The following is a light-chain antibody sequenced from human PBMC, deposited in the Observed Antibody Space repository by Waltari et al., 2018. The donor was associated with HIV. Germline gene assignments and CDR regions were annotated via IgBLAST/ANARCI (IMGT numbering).Light chain of an antibody. V-gene: IGLV2-14*03. CDR1: GGDVGGYNF. Sequence: QSALTQPASVSGSPGQSITISCTGTGGDVGGYNFVSWYQKHPGKAPKLIIYHVNSHPSGVSIRFSGSRSANTASLTISGLQAEDEADYFCSSYTSSGPRYVLFGGGTRLPVL. CDR3: SSYTSSGPRYVL. CDR2: HVN. J-gene: IGLJ2*01.